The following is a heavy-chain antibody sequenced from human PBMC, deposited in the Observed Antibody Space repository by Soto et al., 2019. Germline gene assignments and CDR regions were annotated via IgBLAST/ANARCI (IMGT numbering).Heavy chain of an antibody. D-gene: IGHD3-10*01. CDR1: GGSISSYY. CDR2: IYYSGST. Sequence: SETLSLTCTVSGGSISSYYWSWIRQPPGKGLEWIGYIYYSGSTNYNPSLKSRVTISVDTSKNQFSLKLSSVTAADTAVYYCARGWRRYYGSGSFYYYMDVWGKGTTVTVSS. J-gene: IGHJ6*03. CDR3: ARGWRRYYGSGSFYYYMDV. V-gene: IGHV4-59*01.